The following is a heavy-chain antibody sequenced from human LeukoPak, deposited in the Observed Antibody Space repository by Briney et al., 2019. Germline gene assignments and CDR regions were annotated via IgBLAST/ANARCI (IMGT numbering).Heavy chain of an antibody. CDR2: ISGNGDTT. CDR1: GFTISNYA. J-gene: IGHJ3*01. Sequence: AGSLRLSCAASGFTISNYAMSWVRQAPGKGLEWVSVISGNGDTTYYADSVKGRFTISRDNSKNTLYLQMNSLRAEDTAIYSCAKDYRGSGYFFDVWGQGIMVAVSS. V-gene: IGHV3-23*01. D-gene: IGHD3-3*01. CDR3: AKDYRGSGYFFDV.